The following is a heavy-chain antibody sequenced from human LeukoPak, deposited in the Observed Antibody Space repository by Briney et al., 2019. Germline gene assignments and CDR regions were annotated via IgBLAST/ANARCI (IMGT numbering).Heavy chain of an antibody. CDR3: ARDGPYYYDSSGYSFDY. CDR2: IYYSGST. D-gene: IGHD3-22*01. V-gene: IGHV4-39*07. J-gene: IGHJ4*02. Sequence: SETLSLTCTVSGGSISSSSYYWGWIRQPPGKGLEWIGSIYYSGSTYYNPSLKSRVTISVDTSKNQFSLKLSSVTAADTAVYYCARDGPYYYDSSGYSFDYWGQGTLVTVSS. CDR1: GGSISSSSYY.